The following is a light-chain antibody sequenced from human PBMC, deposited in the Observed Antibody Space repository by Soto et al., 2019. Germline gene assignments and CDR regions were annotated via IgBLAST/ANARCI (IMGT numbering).Light chain of an antibody. V-gene: IGKV2D-29*01. J-gene: IGKJ1*01. CDR2: AVS. CDR1: EILLYRDGETY. CDR3: MQTFKFPWT. Sequence: EIVMTQHTLSLSVTRVQPSSISFNGSEILLYRDGETYLYWYLQKTGQPPQLLIYAVSSRFSGVPDRFSGSGSGTDFTLEISRVESEDAGVYYCMQTFKFPWTSGQGSKV.